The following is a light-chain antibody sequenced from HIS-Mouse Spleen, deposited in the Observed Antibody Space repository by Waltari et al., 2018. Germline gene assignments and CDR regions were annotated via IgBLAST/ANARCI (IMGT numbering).Light chain of an antibody. Sequence: SYVLTQPPSVSVAPGKTARITCGGNNIGSESVHWYQQKPGQAPVLVGYDDSDRPSGSPERFSGSNSGNTATLTISRVEAGDEADYYCQVWDSSSDHVVFGGGTKLTVL. CDR3: QVWDSSSDHVV. CDR1: NIGSES. J-gene: IGLJ2*01. CDR2: DDS. V-gene: IGLV3-21*03.